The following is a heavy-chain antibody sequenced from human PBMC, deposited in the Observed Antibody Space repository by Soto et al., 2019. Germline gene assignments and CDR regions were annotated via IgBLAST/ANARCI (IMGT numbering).Heavy chain of an antibody. CDR3: ARALGSWGAYYFDH. V-gene: IGHV2-5*02. CDR1: GFSLDTWGVG. CDR2: IYWDDDK. D-gene: IGHD3-16*01. J-gene: IGHJ4*02. Sequence: QITLKESGPTLVRPTQTLTLTCTVSGFSLDTWGVGVGWIRQSPGKAPEWLALIYWDDDKRYSPSLKNRLTLTKDTSKNQVVLTVTNMDPVDTVTSYCARALGSWGAYYFDHWGQGTLVTVSS.